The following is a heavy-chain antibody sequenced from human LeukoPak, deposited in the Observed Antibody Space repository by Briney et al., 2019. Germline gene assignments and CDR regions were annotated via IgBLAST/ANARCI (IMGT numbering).Heavy chain of an antibody. Sequence: ASVKVSCKASGGTFSSYAISWVRQAPGQGLEWVGGIIAIVGTANYAQTFKGRVTITADESTSTAYMELSSLRSEDTAVYYCATSREGWVRFGSFDYWGQGTLVTVSS. V-gene: IGHV1-69*13. J-gene: IGHJ4*02. CDR3: ATSREGWVRFGSFDY. CDR1: GGTFSSYA. D-gene: IGHD5-12*01. CDR2: IIAIVGTA.